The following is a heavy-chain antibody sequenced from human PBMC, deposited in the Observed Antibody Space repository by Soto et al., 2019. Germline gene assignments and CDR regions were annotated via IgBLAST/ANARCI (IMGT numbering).Heavy chain of an antibody. CDR3: AREPTTAGTVNWFDP. J-gene: IGHJ5*02. V-gene: IGHV4-4*07. Sequence: VQLQESGPGLVKPSETLSLICTVSGGSIRSDYSSWIRQPAGKGLGWIGRGYTSGYSNSNPSVKSRVTMSVDTSKKQFSLNLSSVTAADTAVYYCAREPTTAGTVNWFDPWGQGTLVTVSS. CDR2: GYTSGYS. D-gene: IGHD6-13*01. CDR1: GGSIRSDY.